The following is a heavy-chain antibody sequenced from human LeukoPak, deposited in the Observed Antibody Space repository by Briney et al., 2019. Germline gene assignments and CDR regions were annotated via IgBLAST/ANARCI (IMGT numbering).Heavy chain of an antibody. Sequence: PGGSLRLSCAASGFTLSSYGMHWVRQAPGKGLEWVAFIRYDGSNKYYADSVKGRFTISRDNSKNTLYLQMNSLRAEDTAVYYCAEVAAAKFDYWGQGTLVTVSS. J-gene: IGHJ4*02. CDR1: GFTLSSYG. D-gene: IGHD6-13*01. CDR3: AEVAAAKFDY. V-gene: IGHV3-30*02. CDR2: IRYDGSNK.